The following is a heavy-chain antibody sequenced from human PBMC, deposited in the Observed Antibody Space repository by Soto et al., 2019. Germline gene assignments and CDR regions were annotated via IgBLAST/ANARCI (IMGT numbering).Heavy chain of an antibody. D-gene: IGHD2-15*01. CDR3: TNSSGGSSSVGMDY. V-gene: IGHV3-30*04. J-gene: IGHJ4*02. CDR1: GFIFKNYA. CDR2: ITRDGYNK. Sequence: PGGSLRLSCAGSGFIFKNYALNWVRQAPGKGLEWVASITRDGYNKYYADSVKGRFTISRDNSRDTLSLQMTALTIEDSSVYYCTNSSGGSSSVGMDYWGQGTRVTVSS.